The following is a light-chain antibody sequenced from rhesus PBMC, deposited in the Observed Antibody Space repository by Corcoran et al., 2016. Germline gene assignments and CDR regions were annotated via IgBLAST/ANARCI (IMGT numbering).Light chain of an antibody. V-gene: IGKV1-74*01. CDR1: ENVNTN. J-gene: IGKJ3*01. CDR2: GAS. CDR3: QHSYGIPFS. Sequence: DIQVTQSPSSLSASVGDRVTITCRTSENVNTNLHWYQQKPGKPPRLLIYGASTLQSGVPSRFSGSGSGTDYTFTISSLQPDDVATYYCQHSYGIPFSFGPGTQLDIK.